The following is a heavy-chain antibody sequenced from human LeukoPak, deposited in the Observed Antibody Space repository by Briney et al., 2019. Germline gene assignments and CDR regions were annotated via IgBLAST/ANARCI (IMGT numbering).Heavy chain of an antibody. Sequence: SETLSLTCAVYGGSFSSYYWSWIRQPPGKGLEWIGEINHSGSTNYNPSLKSRVTISVDTSKNQFSLKLSSVTAADTAVYYCAGALGYWGQGTLVTVSS. CDR1: GGSFSSYY. CDR3: AGALGY. J-gene: IGHJ4*02. CDR2: INHSGST. D-gene: IGHD3-16*01. V-gene: IGHV4-34*01.